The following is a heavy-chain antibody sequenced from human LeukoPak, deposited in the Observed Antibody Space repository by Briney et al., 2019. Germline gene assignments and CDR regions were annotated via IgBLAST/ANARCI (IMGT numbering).Heavy chain of an antibody. CDR2: ISAVGDGT. Sequence: GGSLRLSCAASGFTFSTYAMSWVRQAPGKGLEWVSAISAVGDGTYYADSVKGRFTISRDNSKSTLYLLMTSLTADDAAIYYCARLDYATYFWGQGTLVIVSS. CDR1: GFTFSTYA. V-gene: IGHV3-23*01. D-gene: IGHD4/OR15-4a*01. J-gene: IGHJ4*02. CDR3: ARLDYATYF.